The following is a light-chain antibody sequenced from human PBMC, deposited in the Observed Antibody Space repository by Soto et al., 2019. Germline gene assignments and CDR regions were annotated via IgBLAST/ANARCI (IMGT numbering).Light chain of an antibody. V-gene: IGKV3-20*01. CDR3: QQFGSSPGFT. J-gene: IGKJ3*01. CDR1: QSINSCY. CDR2: GAS. Sequence: EIVLTQSPGTLSLSPGERATLSCRASQSINSCYLAWYQQQPGQAPRLLIYGASSRATGITDRFSGSGSGTDFTLKINRMEPEDFAVYYCQQFGSSPGFTFGPGTKVDIK.